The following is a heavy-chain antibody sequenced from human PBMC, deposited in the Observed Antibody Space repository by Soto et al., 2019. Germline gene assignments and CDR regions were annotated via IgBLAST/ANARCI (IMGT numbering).Heavy chain of an antibody. Sequence: QVQLVQSGAEVKRPGASVKVSCKASGYIFMNYAVHWVRQAPGQSLEWVGWINAGNGDTKYSQRFQGRVTITRDTSASTAYMELSSQRSEDTAVYYCAIVRRYSYDIVAVPAVMFDDWFDPWGQGTLVTVSS. CDR3: AIVRRYSYDIVAVPAVMFDDWFDP. CDR2: INAGNGDT. V-gene: IGHV1-3*01. J-gene: IGHJ5*02. D-gene: IGHD2-2*01. CDR1: GYIFMNYA.